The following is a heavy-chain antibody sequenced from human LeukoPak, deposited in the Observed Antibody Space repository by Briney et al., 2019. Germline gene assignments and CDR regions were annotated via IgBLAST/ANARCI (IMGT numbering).Heavy chain of an antibody. V-gene: IGHV3-74*01. CDR2: INSDGSST. CDR1: GFTFSSYW. J-gene: IGHJ4*02. CDR3: AREDYGDYFDY. D-gene: IGHD4-17*01. Sequence: GGSLRLSCAASGFTFSSYWMHWARQAPGKGLVWVSRINSDGSSTSYADSVKGRFTISRDNAKNTLYLQMNSLRAEDTAVCYCAREDYGDYFDYWGQGTLVTVSS.